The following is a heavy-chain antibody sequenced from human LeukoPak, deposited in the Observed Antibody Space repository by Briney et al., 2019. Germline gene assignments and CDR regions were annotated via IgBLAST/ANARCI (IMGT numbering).Heavy chain of an antibody. CDR1: GGSISSYY. D-gene: IGHD4-11*01. Sequence: PSETLSLTCTVSGGSISSYYWSWIRQPPGKGLEWIGYIYYSGSTNYNPSLKSRVTISVDTSKNQFSLKLSSVTAADTAVYYCARVGRTTHDAFDIWGQGTVVTVSS. J-gene: IGHJ3*02. V-gene: IGHV4-59*01. CDR3: ARVGRTTHDAFDI. CDR2: IYYSGST.